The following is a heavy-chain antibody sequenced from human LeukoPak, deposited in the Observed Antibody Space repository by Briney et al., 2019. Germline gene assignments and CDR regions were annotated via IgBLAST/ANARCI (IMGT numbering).Heavy chain of an antibody. CDR2: IYYSGST. CDR1: GGSISSSSYY. CDR3: ARPRDPGNWFDP. J-gene: IGHJ5*02. Sequence: SETLSLTCTVSGGSISSSSYYWGWIRQPPGKGLEWIGSIYYSGSTYYNPSLKSRVTISVDTSTNQFSLKLSSVTAADTAVYYCARPRDPGNWFDPWGQGTLVTVSS. V-gene: IGHV4-39*01.